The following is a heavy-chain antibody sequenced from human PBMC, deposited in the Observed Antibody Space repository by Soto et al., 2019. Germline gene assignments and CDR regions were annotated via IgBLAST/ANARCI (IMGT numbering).Heavy chain of an antibody. Sequence: QVQLVESGGGVVQPGRSLRLSCAASGFTFSSYGMHWVRQAPGKGLEWVAVISYDGSNKYYADSVKGRFTISRDNSKNXQYLQMNSLRAEDTAVYYCAKDSYSGGDSDYDGMDVWGQGTTVTVSS. CDR1: GFTFSSYG. CDR2: ISYDGSNK. D-gene: IGHD2-21*02. V-gene: IGHV3-30*18. J-gene: IGHJ6*02. CDR3: AKDSYSGGDSDYDGMDV.